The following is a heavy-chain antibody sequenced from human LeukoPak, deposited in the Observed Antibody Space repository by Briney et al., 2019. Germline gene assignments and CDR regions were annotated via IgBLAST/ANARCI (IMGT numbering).Heavy chain of an antibody. J-gene: IGHJ4*02. D-gene: IGHD6-19*01. V-gene: IGHV5-10-1*01. CDR1: GYSFTNYW. CDR2: IDPSDSYT. CDR3: ARSLSSGWPGFGY. Sequence: GESLKISCKGSGYSFTNYWINWVRQMPGKGLEWMGKIDPSDSYTNYSPSFQGHVTISADKSISTAYLQWSSLKASHTAMYYCARSLSSGWPGFGYWGQGALVTVSS.